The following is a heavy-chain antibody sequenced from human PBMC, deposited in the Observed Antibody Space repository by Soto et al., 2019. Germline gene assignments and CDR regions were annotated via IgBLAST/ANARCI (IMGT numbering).Heavy chain of an antibody. CDR1: GFSFSYYG. CDR3: ARGNYDESGGMDV. CDR2: IWYDGSNK. D-gene: IGHD3-22*01. V-gene: IGHV3-33*01. J-gene: IGHJ6*02. Sequence: QVQLVESGGGVVQPGRSLRLSCAASGFSFSYYGMHWVRQAPGKGLEWVAVIWYDGSNKYYADSVKGRFTISRDNSQNTLYLQMNSLRVEDTAVYYCARGNYDESGGMDVWGQGTTVTVSS.